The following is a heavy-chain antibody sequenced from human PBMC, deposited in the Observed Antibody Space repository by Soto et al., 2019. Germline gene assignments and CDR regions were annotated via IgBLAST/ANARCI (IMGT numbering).Heavy chain of an antibody. V-gene: IGHV3-13*05. CDR2: ISAAGDP. CDR1: GFTFRNYD. Sequence: EVQLVESGGGLVQPGGSLRLSCAASGFTFRNYDMHWVRQGTGKGLEWVSGISAAGDPDYADSVEGRFTISRENAQNSFFLQMNSLRVGDTAVYYCARTDRDFYCLDVWGQGTTVIVSS. J-gene: IGHJ6*02. CDR3: ARTDRDFYCLDV.